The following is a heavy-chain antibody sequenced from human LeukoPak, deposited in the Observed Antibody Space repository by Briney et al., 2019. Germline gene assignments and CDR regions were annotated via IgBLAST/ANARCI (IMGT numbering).Heavy chain of an antibody. CDR1: GFTISPDW. J-gene: IGHJ3*02. CDR3: ARLAPYYGTGII. Sequence: GGSLRLSCAASGFTISPDWMSWVRQAAGKGLEWVATIKEDGSEEYYVDSVKGRFTISRDNAKNSLYLQMSSLRAEDTAVYYCARLAPYYGTGIIWGQGTVVTVSS. CDR2: IKEDGSEE. D-gene: IGHD3-10*01. V-gene: IGHV3-7*01.